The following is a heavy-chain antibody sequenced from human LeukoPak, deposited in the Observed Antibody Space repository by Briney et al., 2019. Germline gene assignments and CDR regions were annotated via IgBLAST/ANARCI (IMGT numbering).Heavy chain of an antibody. CDR3: ARASGSYYFDYYYYMDV. Sequence: SETLSLTCTVSLGSISSGSYYWSWIRQPAGKGLEWSGRIYTSGSTNYNPSLKSRVTISVDTSKNQFSLKLSSVTAADTAVYYCARASGSYYFDYYYYMDVWGKGTTVTISS. V-gene: IGHV4-61*02. CDR1: LGSISSGSYY. D-gene: IGHD3-10*01. CDR2: IYTSGST. J-gene: IGHJ6*03.